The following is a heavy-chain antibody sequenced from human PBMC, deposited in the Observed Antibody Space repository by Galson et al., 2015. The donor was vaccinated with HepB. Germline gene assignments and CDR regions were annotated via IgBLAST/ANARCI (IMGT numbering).Heavy chain of an antibody. CDR3: ATSIGYDSSGPLGAFDI. Sequence: SVKVSCKVSGYTLTELSMHWVRQAPGKGLEWMGGFDPEDGETIYAQKFQGRVTMTEDTSTDTAYMELSSLRSEDTAVYYCATSIGYDSSGPLGAFDIWGQGTMVTVSS. J-gene: IGHJ3*02. CDR1: GYTLTELS. D-gene: IGHD3-22*01. V-gene: IGHV1-24*01. CDR2: FDPEDGET.